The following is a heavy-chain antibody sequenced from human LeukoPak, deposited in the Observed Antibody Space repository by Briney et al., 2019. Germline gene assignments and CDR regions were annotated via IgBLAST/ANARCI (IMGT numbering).Heavy chain of an antibody. V-gene: IGHV3-23*01. J-gene: IGHJ2*01. Sequence: GGSLRLSCAASGFTFSSYAMSWVRQAPGKGLEWVSAISGSGGSTYYADSVKGRFTTSRDNSKNTLYLRMTRLRVEDTAVYYCAKGVLTYYYDSSGSPAWYFDLWGRGTLVTVSS. CDR3: AKGVLTYYYDSSGSPAWYFDL. CDR2: ISGSGGST. D-gene: IGHD3-22*01. CDR1: GFTFSSYA.